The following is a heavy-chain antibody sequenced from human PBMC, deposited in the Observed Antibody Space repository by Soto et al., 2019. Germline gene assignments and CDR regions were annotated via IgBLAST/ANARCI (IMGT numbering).Heavy chain of an antibody. Sequence: SETLSLTCTVSGGSIISYYCSFIRHPPGKGLEWIGYIYYSGSTNYNPSLKSRVTISVDTSKNQFSLKLSSVTAADTAVYYCARGPSSGSYVDAFDIWGQGTMVTVSS. CDR2: IYYSGST. J-gene: IGHJ3*02. CDR1: GGSIISYY. CDR3: ARGPSSGSYVDAFDI. D-gene: IGHD1-26*01. V-gene: IGHV4-59*01.